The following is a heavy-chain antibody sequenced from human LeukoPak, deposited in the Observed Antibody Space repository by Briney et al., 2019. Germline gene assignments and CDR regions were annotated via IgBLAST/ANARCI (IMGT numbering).Heavy chain of an antibody. CDR1: GFSFSSYG. Sequence: GGSLRLSCAASGFSFSSYGMTWVRQAPGKGLEWVSVISGAGRSIYYADSVKGRFTISRDNSKNTLYLQMNSLRAEDTAVYYCAKASGWYFFDYWGQGTLVTVSS. D-gene: IGHD6-19*01. CDR3: AKASGWYFFDY. J-gene: IGHJ4*02. CDR2: ISGAGRSI. V-gene: IGHV3-23*01.